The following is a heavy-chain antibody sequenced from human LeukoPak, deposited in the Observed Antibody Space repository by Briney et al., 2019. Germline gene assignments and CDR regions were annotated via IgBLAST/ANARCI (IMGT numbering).Heavy chain of an antibody. CDR1: GGSISSYY. CDR2: IYTSGST. V-gene: IGHV4-4*07. D-gene: IGHD3-10*01. J-gene: IGHJ4*02. CDR3: ARERTTYYYGSGSYIIASLFDY. Sequence: SETLSLTCTVSGGSISSYYWSWIRQPAGKGLEWIGRIYTSGSTNHNPSLKSRVTISVDKSKNQFSLKLSSVTAADTAVYYCARERTTYYYGSGSYIIASLFDYWGQGTLVTVSS.